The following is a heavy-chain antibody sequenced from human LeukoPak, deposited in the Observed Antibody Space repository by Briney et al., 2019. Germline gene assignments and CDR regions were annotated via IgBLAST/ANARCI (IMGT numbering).Heavy chain of an antibody. Sequence: ASVKVSCKASGYTFTSYGISWVRQAPGQGLEWMGWISAYNGNTNYAQKLQGRVTMTTDTSTSTAYMELRSLRSDDTAVYYCARAGYCSSTSCPQGRYYYYGMDVWGKGTTVTVSS. CDR2: ISAYNGNT. D-gene: IGHD2-2*01. CDR3: ARAGYCSSTSCPQGRYYYYGMDV. CDR1: GYTFTSYG. J-gene: IGHJ6*04. V-gene: IGHV1-18*04.